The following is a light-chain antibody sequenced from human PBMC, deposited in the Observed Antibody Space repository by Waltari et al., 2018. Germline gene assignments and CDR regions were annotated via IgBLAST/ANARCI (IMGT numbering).Light chain of an antibody. J-gene: IGLJ1*01. Sequence: QSALTEPASVSGCPGQSITISCTGPSRDVGGYNYAYWYQQNPGKAPKRMIYDVSNRPAGVSNRFSGSKSGNTASLTISGLQAEDEADYYCSSYTSSSTLFYVFGTGTKVTVL. V-gene: IGLV2-14*01. CDR1: SRDVGGYNY. CDR3: SSYTSSSTLFYV. CDR2: DVS.